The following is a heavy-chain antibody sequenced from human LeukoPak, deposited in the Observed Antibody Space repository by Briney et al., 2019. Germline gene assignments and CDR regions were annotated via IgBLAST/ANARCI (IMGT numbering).Heavy chain of an antibody. J-gene: IGHJ4*02. CDR1: GFSFSSFV. D-gene: IGHD2-2*01. Sequence: GGSLRLSCAASGFSFSSFVMTWVRQAPGKGLEWVATIGNSHELHYADSVKGRFTISRDNSKNILYLQMSSLKVEDTAIYSCAKDPQHPLDYWGRGTLVTVSP. CDR3: AKDPQHPLDY. CDR2: IGNSHEL. V-gene: IGHV3-23*05.